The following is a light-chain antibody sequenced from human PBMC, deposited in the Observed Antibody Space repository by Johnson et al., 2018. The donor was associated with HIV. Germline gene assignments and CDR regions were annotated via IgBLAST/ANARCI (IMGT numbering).Light chain of an antibody. Sequence: QSVLTQPPSVSAAPGQKVTISCSGSSSNIEKNYVSWYQQFPGTAPKLLIYDNNKRPSGIPDRFSGSKSGTSATLGIPGLHTGDEADYYCGIWDSRLNFYPFGPGTKVTVL. V-gene: IGLV1-51*01. J-gene: IGLJ1*01. CDR3: GIWDSRLNFYP. CDR2: DNN. CDR1: SSNIEKNY.